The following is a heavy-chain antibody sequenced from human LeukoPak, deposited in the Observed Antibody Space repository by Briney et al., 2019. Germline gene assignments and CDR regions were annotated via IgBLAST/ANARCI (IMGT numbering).Heavy chain of an antibody. CDR3: AKEREGKTVTTRYYFDY. J-gene: IGHJ4*02. D-gene: IGHD4-17*01. Sequence: PGGSLRLSCAASGFTFSSYGMHWVRQAPGKGLEGVAVISYDGSNKYYADSVKGRFTISRDNSKNTLYLQMNSLRAEDTAVYYCAKEREGKTVTTRYYFDYWGQGTLVTVSS. CDR2: ISYDGSNK. CDR1: GFTFSSYG. V-gene: IGHV3-30*18.